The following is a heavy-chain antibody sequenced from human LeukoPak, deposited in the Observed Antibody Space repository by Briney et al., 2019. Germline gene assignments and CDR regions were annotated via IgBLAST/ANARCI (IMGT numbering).Heavy chain of an antibody. CDR1: GFTFSSYA. J-gene: IGHJ4*02. D-gene: IGHD6-13*01. CDR3: GRVHSSSWYCCSDY. Sequence: GGSLRLSCAASGFTFSSYAMHWVRQAPGKGLEWVALISYDGNNKYYADSVKGRFTISRDNSKSTLYLQMNSLRPEDTAVYYCGRVHSSSWYCCSDYWGQGTLVTVSS. V-gene: IGHV3-30-3*01. CDR2: ISYDGNNK.